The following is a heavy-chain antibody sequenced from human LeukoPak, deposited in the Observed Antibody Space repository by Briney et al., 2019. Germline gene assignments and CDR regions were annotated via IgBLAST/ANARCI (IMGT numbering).Heavy chain of an antibody. D-gene: IGHD4-17*01. CDR1: GFTFSSYS. V-gene: IGHV3-21*01. Sequence: GGSLRLSCAASGFTFSSYSMNWVRQAPGKGLEWVSSISSSSSYIYYADSVKGRFTISRDNAKNSLYLQMNSLRAEDTAVYYCARAHYGDYAPSDYWGQGTLVTVSS. J-gene: IGHJ4*02. CDR2: ISSSSSYI. CDR3: ARAHYGDYAPSDY.